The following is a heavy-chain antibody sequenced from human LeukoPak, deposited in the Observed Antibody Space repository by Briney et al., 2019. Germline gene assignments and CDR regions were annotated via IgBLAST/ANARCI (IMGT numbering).Heavy chain of an antibody. V-gene: IGHV1-8*01. CDR1: GYTFTSYD. Sequence: ASVKVSRKASGYTFTSYDINWVRQATGQGLEWMGWMNPNSGNTGYAQKFQGRATMTRNTSISTAYMELSSLRSEDTAVYYCARGRRGTTVTTFRLGQVFDYWGQGTLVTVSS. CDR2: MNPNSGNT. J-gene: IGHJ4*02. D-gene: IGHD4-17*01. CDR3: ARGRRGTTVTTFRLGQVFDY.